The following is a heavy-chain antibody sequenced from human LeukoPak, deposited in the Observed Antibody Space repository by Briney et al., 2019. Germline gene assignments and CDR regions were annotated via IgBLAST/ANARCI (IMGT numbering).Heavy chain of an antibody. D-gene: IGHD4-23*01. CDR3: ARDQGYYGGNSAGVQGDY. CDR2: INPSGGST. V-gene: IGHV1-46*01. J-gene: IGHJ4*02. CDR1: GYTFTSYA. Sequence: GASVKVSCKASGYTFTSYAMHWVRQAPGQGLEWMGIINPSGGSTSYAQKFQGRVTMTRGMSTSTVYMELSSLRSEDTAVYYCARDQGYYGGNSAGVQGDYWGQGTLVTVSS.